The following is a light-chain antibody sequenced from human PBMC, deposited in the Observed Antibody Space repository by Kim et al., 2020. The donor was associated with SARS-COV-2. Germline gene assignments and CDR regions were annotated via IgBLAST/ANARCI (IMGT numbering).Light chain of an antibody. V-gene: IGKV3-20*01. Sequence: LSPGERATLSCRASQSVSSGYVAWYQQKPGQAPRLLFYGASSRATGVPDRFSGSGSGTVFTLTITRLEPEDFAIYFCQQYGSSPTFGQGTKVDIK. J-gene: IGKJ1*01. CDR2: GAS. CDR1: QSVSSGY. CDR3: QQYGSSPT.